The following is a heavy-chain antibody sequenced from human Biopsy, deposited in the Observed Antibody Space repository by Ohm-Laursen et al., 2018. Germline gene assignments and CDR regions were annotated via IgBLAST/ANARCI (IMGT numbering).Heavy chain of an antibody. CDR1: GGDINNYY. J-gene: IGHJ3*01. CDR2: IYPGGST. CDR3: ASVVLGPTNDAFDL. V-gene: IGHV4-4*07. D-gene: IGHD3-22*01. Sequence: GTLSLTWNVSGGDINNYYWSWIRQPAGKGLEWIGRIYPGGSTNYNPSLKSRVTMSVDTSKKQLSLRLGSVTAADTAMYYCASVVLGPTNDAFDLWGQGTMVVVSS.